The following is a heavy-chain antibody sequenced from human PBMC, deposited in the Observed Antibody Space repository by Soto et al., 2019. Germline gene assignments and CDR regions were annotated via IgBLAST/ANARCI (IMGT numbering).Heavy chain of an antibody. D-gene: IGHD2-15*01. CDR2: IIPIFGTA. V-gene: IGHV1-69*13. CDR3: ASTSAYCSGGSCYSDY. J-gene: IGHJ4*02. Sequence: SVKVSCKASGGTFSSYAISWVRQAPGQGLEWMGGIIPIFGTANYAQKFQGRVTITADESTSTAYMELSSLRSEDTAVYYCASTSAYCSGGSCYSDYWGQGTLVTVSS. CDR1: GGTFSSYA.